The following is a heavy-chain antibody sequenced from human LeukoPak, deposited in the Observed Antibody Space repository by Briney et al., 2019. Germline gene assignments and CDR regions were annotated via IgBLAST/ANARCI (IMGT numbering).Heavy chain of an antibody. J-gene: IGHJ6*02. CDR2: INDRGST. CDR3: VRDSRYGSGWFEDGLDF. D-gene: IGHD6-13*01. Sequence: SEILSLTCTVSGDSVRSYYWSWIRQPPGQGLEWLGHINDRGSTNYNPSLQGRVPISIDTSKHQFSLKVNSVTAADTAVYYCVRDSRYGSGWFEDGLDFWGQGTTVTVSS. V-gene: IGHV4-59*02. CDR1: GDSVRSYY.